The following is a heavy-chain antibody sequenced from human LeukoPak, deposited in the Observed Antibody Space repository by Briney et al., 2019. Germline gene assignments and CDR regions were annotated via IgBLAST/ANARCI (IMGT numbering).Heavy chain of an antibody. J-gene: IGHJ6*02. CDR2: IYYGGST. V-gene: IGHV4-59*01. Sequence: PWETLSLTCTVSGRSISSYYCSSVRQPPGKGLEWIGYIYYGGSTNYKPSLNSRVTRSVDTAKNQFSLKLSSVTAADTAVYYCARDGPPSSGWYEPGGDYYYGMDVGGQGTTATVT. CDR3: ARDGPPSSGWYEPGGDYYYGMDV. D-gene: IGHD6-19*01. CDR1: GRSISSYY.